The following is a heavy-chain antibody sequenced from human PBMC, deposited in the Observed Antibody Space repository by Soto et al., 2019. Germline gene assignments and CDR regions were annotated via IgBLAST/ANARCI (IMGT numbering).Heavy chain of an antibody. CDR3: TKRRNVLRFLEWSSGMEV. CDR2: ISDDGSNK. Sequence: XGSLRRSCVASGCTFRKYGMHWVRQAPGKGLEWVAFISDDGSNKYYADSMKGRFTMSRDNSKRTLYLQMSSLRVEDTAVYYCTKRRNVLRFLEWSSGMEVWGQGTTVTVSS. J-gene: IGHJ6*02. V-gene: IGHV3-30*18. CDR1: GCTFRKYG. D-gene: IGHD3-3*01.